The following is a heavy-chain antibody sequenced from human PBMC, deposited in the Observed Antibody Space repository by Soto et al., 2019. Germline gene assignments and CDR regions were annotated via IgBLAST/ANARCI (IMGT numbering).Heavy chain of an antibody. V-gene: IGHV4-39*01. CDR1: GASIYNGGYF. J-gene: IGHJ4*02. CDR2: IHNSGSP. Sequence: SETLSLTCSVSGASIYNGGYFWSWIRQSPGKGLEWIGHIHNSGSPYNNPSLKSRVTTSVDTSKNQFSLKLSSVTAADTAVYYCARHYAVVLYHFDYWGLGTLVTVSS. CDR3: ARHYAVVLYHFDY. D-gene: IGHD2-15*01.